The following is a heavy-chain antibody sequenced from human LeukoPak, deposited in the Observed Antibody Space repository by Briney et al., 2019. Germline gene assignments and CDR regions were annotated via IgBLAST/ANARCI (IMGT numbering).Heavy chain of an antibody. D-gene: IGHD4-17*01. CDR1: GYSFTSYG. V-gene: IGHV7-4-1*02. CDR2: INTNTGNP. CDR3: AREEGGSYGNYYYYMDV. J-gene: IGHJ6*03. Sequence: ASVKVSCKASGYSFTSYGMNWVRQAPGQGLEWMGWINTNTGNPTYAQGFTGRFVFSLDTSVSTAYLQISSLKAEDTAVYYCAREEGGSYGNYYYYMDVWGKGTTVTVSS.